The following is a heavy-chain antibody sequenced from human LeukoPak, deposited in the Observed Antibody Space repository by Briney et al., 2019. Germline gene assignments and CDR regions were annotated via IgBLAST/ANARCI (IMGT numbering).Heavy chain of an antibody. D-gene: IGHD6-19*01. V-gene: IGHV3-11*04. Sequence: KAGGSLRLSCAASGFTFSDYYMSWIRQAPGKGLEWVSYTSSSGSTIYYADSVKGRFTISRDNAKNSLYLQMNSLRAEDTAVYYCARDLYSSGWYAYYWGQGTLVTVSS. J-gene: IGHJ4*02. CDR2: TSSSGSTI. CDR1: GFTFSDYY. CDR3: ARDLYSSGWYAYY.